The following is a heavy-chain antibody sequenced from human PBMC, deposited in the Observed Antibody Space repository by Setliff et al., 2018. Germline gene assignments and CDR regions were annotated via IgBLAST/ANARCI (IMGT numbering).Heavy chain of an antibody. V-gene: IGHV3-21*04. Sequence: GGSLRLSCAASGFTFSTYSMIWVRQAPGTGLEWVSSISSSSSHIYYADSVKGRFTISRDNAKNSLYLQMNSLRAEDTAFYYCARSTAAGIDYWGQGTLVTVSS. CDR1: GFTFSTYS. CDR3: ARSTAAGIDY. CDR2: ISSSSSHI. D-gene: IGHD6-13*01. J-gene: IGHJ4*02.